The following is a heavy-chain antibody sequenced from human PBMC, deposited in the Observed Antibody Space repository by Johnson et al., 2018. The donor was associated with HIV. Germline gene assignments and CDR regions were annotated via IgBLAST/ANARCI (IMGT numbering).Heavy chain of an antibody. CDR3: TGEKGLGESSLVFDM. CDR1: GFTFSSYD. CDR2: IGTAGDT. V-gene: IGHV3-13*01. D-gene: IGHD3-16*02. J-gene: IGHJ3*02. Sequence: VQLVESGGGLVQPGGSLRLSCAASGFTFSSYDMHWVRQATGKGLEWVSAIGTAGDTYYPGSVKGRFTISRDNSKKTLYLQRNSLGAEDTAVYYCTGEKGLGESSLVFDMWGQGTMVTVSS.